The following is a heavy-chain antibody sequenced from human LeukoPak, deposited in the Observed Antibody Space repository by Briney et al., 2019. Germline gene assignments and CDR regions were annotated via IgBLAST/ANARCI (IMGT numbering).Heavy chain of an antibody. Sequence: GGSLRLSCAASGFTFSSYGMHWVRQAPGKGLEWVAVIWYDGSNKYYADSVKGRFTISRDNSKNTLYLQMNSLRAEDTAVYYCAKGLLPEHYYYYMDVWGKGTTVTVS. D-gene: IGHD2-15*01. V-gene: IGHV3-33*06. CDR2: IWYDGSNK. CDR1: GFTFSSYG. CDR3: AKGLLPEHYYYYMDV. J-gene: IGHJ6*03.